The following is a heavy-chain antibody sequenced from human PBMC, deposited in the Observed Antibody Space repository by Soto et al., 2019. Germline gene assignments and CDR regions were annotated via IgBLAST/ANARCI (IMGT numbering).Heavy chain of an antibody. D-gene: IGHD3-10*01. Sequence: SETLSLTCAVYGGSFSGYHWSWIRQPPGKGLEWIGEINHSGSTNYNPSLKSRVTISVDTSKNQFSLKLSSVTAADTAVYYCARAPGGCPPTIRKRFDPWGQGTLVNV. CDR3: ARAPGGCPPTIRKRFDP. V-gene: IGHV4-34*01. CDR2: INHSGST. J-gene: IGHJ5*02. CDR1: GGSFSGYH.